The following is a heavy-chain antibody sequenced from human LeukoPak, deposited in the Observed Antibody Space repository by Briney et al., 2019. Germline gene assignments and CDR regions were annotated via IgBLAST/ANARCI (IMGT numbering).Heavy chain of an antibody. CDR2: IYSSGST. Sequence: GGSLRLSCAASGFTVSSNYMSWVRQAPGKGLEWVSVIYSSGSTYYADSVKGRFTISRDNSKNTLYLQMNSLRAEDTAVYYCARAATGYSSSWYYFDYWGQGTLVTVSS. CDR3: ARAATGYSSSWYYFDY. D-gene: IGHD6-13*01. J-gene: IGHJ4*02. V-gene: IGHV3-53*01. CDR1: GFTVSSNY.